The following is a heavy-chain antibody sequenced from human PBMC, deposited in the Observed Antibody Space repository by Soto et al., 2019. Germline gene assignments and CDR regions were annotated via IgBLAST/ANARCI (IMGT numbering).Heavy chain of an antibody. CDR2: ISGSGVST. J-gene: IGHJ3*02. CDR1: GFAFSNYA. D-gene: IGHD5-18*01. Sequence: EVQLLESGGGLVQPGGSLRLSCAASGFAFSNYAMSWVRQAPGKGLEWVSAISGSGVSTYYADSVKGRFTITRDNSKNTLYSQMNSLRAEDTAVYYCAKHRYGYNRAFDMWGQGTMVTVSS. V-gene: IGHV3-23*01. CDR3: AKHRYGYNRAFDM.